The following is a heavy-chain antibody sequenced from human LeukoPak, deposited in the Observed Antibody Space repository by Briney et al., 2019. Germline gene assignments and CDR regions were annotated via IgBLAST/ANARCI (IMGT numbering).Heavy chain of an antibody. CDR2: ITPIFGTA. CDR3: ARGVYSSSQYYFDY. J-gene: IGHJ4*02. Sequence: SVKVSCKASGGTFSSYAISWVRQAPGQGLEWMGRITPIFGTANYAQKFQGRVTITTDESTSTAYMELSSLRSEDTAVYYCARGVYSSSQYYFDYWGQGTLVTASS. V-gene: IGHV1-69*05. CDR1: GGTFSSYA. D-gene: IGHD6-6*01.